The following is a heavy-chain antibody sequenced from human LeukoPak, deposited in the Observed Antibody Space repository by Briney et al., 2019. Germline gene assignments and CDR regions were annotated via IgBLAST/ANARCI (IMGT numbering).Heavy chain of an antibody. CDR2: IYYSGST. CDR3: ARQADYNVLTGYHKGHLDY. CDR1: GGSIRSYY. J-gene: IGHJ4*02. V-gene: IGHV4-59*01. D-gene: IGHD3-9*01. Sequence: PSETLSLTCTVSGGSIRSYYWSWIRQPPGKGLEWIGYIYYSGSTNSNPSLKSRVTISVDTSKNQFSLKVSSVTAADTAVYYCARQADYNVLTGYHKGHLDYWGQGTLVTVSS.